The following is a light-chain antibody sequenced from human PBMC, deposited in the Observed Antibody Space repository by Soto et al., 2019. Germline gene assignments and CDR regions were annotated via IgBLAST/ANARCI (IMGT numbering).Light chain of an antibody. Sequence: DIQMTQSPSTLSASVGDRVSITCRASQSISYWLAWYQQKPGKAPKLLIYKASNLQSGVPSRFSGSVSGTEFTLTINSLQPDDFATYYCQQYNSYPYTFGHGTKLEIK. CDR2: KAS. J-gene: IGKJ2*01. CDR3: QQYNSYPYT. V-gene: IGKV1-5*03. CDR1: QSISYW.